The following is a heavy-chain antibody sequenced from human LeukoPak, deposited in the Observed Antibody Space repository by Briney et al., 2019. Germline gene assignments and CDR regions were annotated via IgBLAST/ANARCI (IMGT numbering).Heavy chain of an antibody. D-gene: IGHD2-8*02. Sequence: GESLKISCKGSGYSFTSYWIGWVRQMPGRGLEWMGIIYPSDSDTRYSPSFQGQVTISADKSISTAYLQWNSLKASDTAMYYCARSSVVYAHFDYWGQGTLITVSS. CDR2: IYPSDSDT. CDR1: GYSFTSYW. V-gene: IGHV5-51*01. CDR3: ARSSVVYAHFDY. J-gene: IGHJ4*02.